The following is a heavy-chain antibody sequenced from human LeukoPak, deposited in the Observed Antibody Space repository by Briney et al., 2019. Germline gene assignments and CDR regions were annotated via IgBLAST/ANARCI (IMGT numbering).Heavy chain of an antibody. CDR1: GGSISSYS. CDR2: IYYSVST. D-gene: IGHD5/OR15-5a*01. Sequence: SETLSLTCTVSGGSISSYSSSWIRQPPGKGLEWIGCIYYSVSTNKNPSLKSRVTISGDTSKNQFSLKLSSVTAADTAVYYCAKVSWESTNQDFDCWGQGTLVTVSS. CDR3: AKVSWESTNQDFDC. V-gene: IGHV4-59*08. J-gene: IGHJ4*02.